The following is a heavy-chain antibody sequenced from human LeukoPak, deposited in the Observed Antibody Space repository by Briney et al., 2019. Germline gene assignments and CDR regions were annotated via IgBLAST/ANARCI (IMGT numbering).Heavy chain of an antibody. J-gene: IGHJ4*02. CDR1: GFTFDTFA. CDR3: ARDGQAFNSNWDYFEY. V-gene: IGHV3-23*01. Sequence: GESLRLSCVASGFTFDTFAMSWVRQAPGKGLEWVSGIGNTETYYSDSVKGRFTISGDNSKSTIYLHMSNLRAEDTALYYCARDGQAFNSNWDYFEYWGQGTPVTVSS. CDR2: IGNTET. D-gene: IGHD7-27*01.